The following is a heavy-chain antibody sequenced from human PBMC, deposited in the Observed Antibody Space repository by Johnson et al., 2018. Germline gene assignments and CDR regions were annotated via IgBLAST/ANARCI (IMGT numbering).Heavy chain of an antibody. J-gene: IGHJ4*02. V-gene: IGHV3-49*03. CDR3: TIGDNSWTFGPFAY. CDR2: VRSKTFGGTT. D-gene: IGHD1-1*01. CDR1: GFIFGDYA. Sequence: VQLVQAGGGLVPPGGSRRPSCTASGFIFGDYAVNWFRQAPGKGLEWVGFVRSKTFGGTTEYAASVRGRFTISRDDSNSIAYLQVNSLKTEDTGVYYCTIGDNSWTFGPFAYGGQGTRVTVSS.